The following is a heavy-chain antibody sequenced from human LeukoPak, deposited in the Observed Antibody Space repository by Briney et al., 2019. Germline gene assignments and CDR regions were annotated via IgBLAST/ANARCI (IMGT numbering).Heavy chain of an antibody. CDR3: ANSWLRYFDWNPRFDP. Sequence: PGGTLRLSCAASGFFFSIYGMSWVRQAPGKGLEWVSAISGRGDLTYYADSVKGRSTISRDNSKNTLYLQMNSLRAEDTAVYYCANSWLRYFDWNPRFDPWGQGTLVTVSS. V-gene: IGHV3-23*01. D-gene: IGHD3-9*01. CDR2: ISGRGDLT. CDR1: GFFFSIYG. J-gene: IGHJ5*02.